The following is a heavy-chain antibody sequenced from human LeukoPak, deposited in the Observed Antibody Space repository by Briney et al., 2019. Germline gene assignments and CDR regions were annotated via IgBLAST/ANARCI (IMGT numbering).Heavy chain of an antibody. CDR1: GFTVSSNY. V-gene: IGHV3-23*01. D-gene: IGHD3-3*01. CDR3: AKLGGSRYYDFWSGYSHLYYFDY. Sequence: GGSLRLSCAASGFTVSSNYMSWVRQAPGKGLEWVSAISGSGGSTYYADSVKGRFTISRDNSKNTLYLQMNSLRAEDTAVYYCAKLGGSRYYDFWSGYSHLYYFDYWGQGTLVTVSS. CDR2: ISGSGGST. J-gene: IGHJ4*02.